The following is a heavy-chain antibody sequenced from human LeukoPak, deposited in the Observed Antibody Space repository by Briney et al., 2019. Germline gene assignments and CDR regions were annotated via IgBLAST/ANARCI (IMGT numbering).Heavy chain of an antibody. CDR2: IKQDGSEK. CDR1: GFTFSSYW. V-gene: IGHV3-7*01. CDR3: AKANYVDTAMDSDY. D-gene: IGHD5-18*01. Sequence: PGGSLRLSCAASGFTFSSYWMSWVRQAPGKGLEWVANIKQDGSEKYYADSVKGRFTISRDNSKNTLYLQMNSLRAEDTAVYYCAKANYVDTAMDSDYWGQGTLVTVSS. J-gene: IGHJ4*02.